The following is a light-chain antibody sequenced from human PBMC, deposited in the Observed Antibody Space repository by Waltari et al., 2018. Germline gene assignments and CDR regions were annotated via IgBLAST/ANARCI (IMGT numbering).Light chain of an antibody. CDR2: AAS. J-gene: IGKJ1*01. CDR3: QQSYSTPPT. V-gene: IGKV1-39*01. Sequence: DIQMTQSPSSLSASVGDRVTITCRASQSISGYLNWYQQKPGKAPKLLIYAASSLQSGVPSRFSGSGSGTDFTLTISSLQPEDFATYYCQQSYSTPPTFGQGTKVEIK. CDR1: QSISGY.